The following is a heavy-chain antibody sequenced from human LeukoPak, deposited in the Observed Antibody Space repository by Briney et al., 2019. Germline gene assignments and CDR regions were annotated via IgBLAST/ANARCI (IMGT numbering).Heavy chain of an antibody. Sequence: ASGKVSCKVSGYTLTELSMHWVRQAPGKGLEWMGGFDPEDGETIYAQKFQGRVTMTEDTSTDTAYMELSSLRSEDTAVYYCATGRGSSFLDAFDIWGQGTMVTVSS. D-gene: IGHD1-26*01. CDR3: ATGRGSSFLDAFDI. J-gene: IGHJ3*02. CDR1: GYTLTELS. CDR2: FDPEDGET. V-gene: IGHV1-24*01.